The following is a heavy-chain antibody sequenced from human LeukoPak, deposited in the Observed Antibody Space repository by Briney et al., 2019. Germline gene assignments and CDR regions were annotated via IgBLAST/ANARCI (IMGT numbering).Heavy chain of an antibody. V-gene: IGHV3-74*01. CDR1: GFTFSKYW. J-gene: IGHJ4*02. D-gene: IGHD6-19*01. Sequence: GGSLRLSCAASGFTFSKYWMLWVRQAPGKGLKSVSRINTDGTVTTYADSVKVRFTVSRDNADNTMFLQMNSVRDEDTAVYYCATKQWLAPPPDSWGQGTPVTVSS. CDR3: ATKQWLAPPPDS. CDR2: INTDGTVT.